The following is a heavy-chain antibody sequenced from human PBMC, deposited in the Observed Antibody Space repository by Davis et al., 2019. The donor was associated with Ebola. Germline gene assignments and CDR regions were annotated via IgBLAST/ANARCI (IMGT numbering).Heavy chain of an antibody. J-gene: IGHJ6*03. D-gene: IGHD3-3*01. Sequence: SVKVSCKASGGTFSSYAISWVRQAPGQGLERMGGIIPILGIANYAQKFQGRVTITADESTSTAYMELSSLRSEDTAVYYCARGVVTIFQYYMDVWGKGTTVTVSS. V-gene: IGHV1-69*10. CDR2: IIPILGIA. CDR3: ARGVVTIFQYYMDV. CDR1: GGTFSSYA.